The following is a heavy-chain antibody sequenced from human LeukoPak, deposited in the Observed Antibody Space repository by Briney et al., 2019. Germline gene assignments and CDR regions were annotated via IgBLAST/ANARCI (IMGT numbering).Heavy chain of an antibody. J-gene: IGHJ4*02. CDR1: GFTFSSYS. CDR3: ARDRGGSYSAIDY. D-gene: IGHD1-26*01. V-gene: IGHV3-48*04. Sequence: GGSLRLSCAASGFTFSSYSMNWVSQAPGKGLEWVSFISSSSSTIYYADSVKGRFTISRDNAKNSLYLQMSSLRAEDTAVYYCARDRGGSYSAIDYWGQGTLVTVSS. CDR2: ISSSSSTI.